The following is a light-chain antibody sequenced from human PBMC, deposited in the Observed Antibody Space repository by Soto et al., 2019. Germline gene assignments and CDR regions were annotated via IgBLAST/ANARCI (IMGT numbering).Light chain of an antibody. CDR2: HVS. Sequence: IVMTQSPGTLSVSPGERATLSCRASQSVGSKLAWYQQKPGHVPRLLIYHVSTRATGVPARFSGSGSGTYFTLTISSLQAEDVAFYYCQQYYSSPRLGFGGGTKVDIK. J-gene: IGKJ4*01. V-gene: IGKV3-15*01. CDR3: QQYYSSPRLG. CDR1: QSVGSK.